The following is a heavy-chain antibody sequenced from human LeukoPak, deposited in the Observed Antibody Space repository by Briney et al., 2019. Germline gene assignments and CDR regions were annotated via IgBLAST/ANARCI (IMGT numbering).Heavy chain of an antibody. CDR1: GFTFSSYR. J-gene: IGHJ4*02. CDR2: ISSSSSYI. V-gene: IGHV3-21*01. Sequence: PGGSLRLSCAASGFTFSSYRMNWVRQAPGKGLEWVSSISSSSSYIYYADSVKGRFTTSRDNAKNSLYLQMNSLRAEDTAVYYCARVRSPRYFDYWGQGTLVTVSS. CDR3: ARVRSPRYFDY.